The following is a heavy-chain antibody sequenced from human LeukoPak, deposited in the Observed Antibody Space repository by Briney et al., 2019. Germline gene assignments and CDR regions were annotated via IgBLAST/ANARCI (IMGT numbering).Heavy chain of an antibody. CDR2: ISISGGRT. J-gene: IGHJ4*02. CDR3: AKDRDGGSTTTAKGFDY. CDR1: GFTFSSYG. V-gene: IGHV3-23*01. Sequence: GGSLRLSCAASGFTFSSYGMSWVRQAPGKGLEWVSGISISGGRTYYADSVKGRFTISRDNSKNTVFLQMSSLRVEDTAIYYCAKDRDGGSTTTAKGFDYWAREPWSPSPQ. D-gene: IGHD2/OR15-2a*01.